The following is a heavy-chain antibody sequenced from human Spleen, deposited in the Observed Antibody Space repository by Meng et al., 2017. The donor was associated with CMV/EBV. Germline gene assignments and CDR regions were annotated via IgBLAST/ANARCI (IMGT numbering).Heavy chain of an antibody. CDR2: ISGDGTTT. J-gene: IGHJ4*02. V-gene: IGHV3-74*01. Sequence: GGSLRLSCAASGFTFSTYWMHWVRQAPGKGLVWVSRISGDGTTTTYADSVRGRFTISRDNAKNTLYLQMNNLRDGDTAVYYCAKDRDRATGCLDSWGQGTLVTVSS. D-gene: IGHD2-2*01. CDR1: GFTFSTYW. CDR3: AKDRDRATGCLDS.